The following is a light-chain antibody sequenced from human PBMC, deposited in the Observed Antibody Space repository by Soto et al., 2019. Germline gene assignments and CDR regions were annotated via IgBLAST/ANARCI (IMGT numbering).Light chain of an antibody. Sequence: DIQVIQSPSSLSASVGDRVTITCRASLRISTYLNWYQHKPGKAPKLLIYGASSLQSGVPSRFSGSGSGTDFTLTISSLHSEDSATYSCQQSHSTPLTFGGGTNLEI. J-gene: IGKJ4*01. CDR3: QQSHSTPLT. V-gene: IGKV1-39*01. CDR1: LRISTY. CDR2: GAS.